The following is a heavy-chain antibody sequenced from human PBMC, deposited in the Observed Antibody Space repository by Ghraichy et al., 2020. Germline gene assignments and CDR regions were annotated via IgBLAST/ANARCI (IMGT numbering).Heavy chain of an antibody. V-gene: IGHV3-21*01. Sequence: GGSLRLSCAASGFTFSSYSMNWVRQAPGKGLEWVSSISSSSSYIYYADSVKGRFTISRDNAKNSLYLQMNSLRAEDTAVYYCARDLHYGDYDYYYYYMDVWGKGTTVTVSS. D-gene: IGHD4-17*01. CDR2: ISSSSSYI. J-gene: IGHJ6*03. CDR1: GFTFSSYS. CDR3: ARDLHYGDYDYYYYYMDV.